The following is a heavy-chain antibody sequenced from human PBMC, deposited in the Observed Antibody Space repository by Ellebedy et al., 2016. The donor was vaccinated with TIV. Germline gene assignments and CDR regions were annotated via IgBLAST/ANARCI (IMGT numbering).Heavy chain of an antibody. CDR1: DASLSDSTYS. Sequence: MPSETLSLTCTVSDASLSDSTYSWGWIRQPPGKGLEWIATIYFSGDTYYYNPSLKSRVAMSVDTSKKELSLKLASVTAAATAVYYCARGLQLWLQWYFDLWGRGTLVTVSS. CDR3: ARGLQLWLQWYFDL. D-gene: IGHD5-18*01. V-gene: IGHV4-39*01. CDR2: IYFSGDTY. J-gene: IGHJ2*01.